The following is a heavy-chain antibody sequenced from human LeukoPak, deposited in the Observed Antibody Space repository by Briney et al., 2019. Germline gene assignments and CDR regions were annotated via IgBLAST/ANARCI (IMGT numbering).Heavy chain of an antibody. CDR2: ISSSSSYI. CDR1: GFTFSSYS. CDR3: ARGAIAAAGYFDY. D-gene: IGHD6-13*01. V-gene: IGHV3-21*01. J-gene: IGHJ4*02. Sequence: PGGSLGLSCAASGFTFSSYSMNWVRQAPGKGLEWVSSISSSSSYIYYADSVKGRFTISRDNAKNSLYLQMNSLRAEDTAVYYCARGAIAAAGYFDYWGQGTLVTVSS.